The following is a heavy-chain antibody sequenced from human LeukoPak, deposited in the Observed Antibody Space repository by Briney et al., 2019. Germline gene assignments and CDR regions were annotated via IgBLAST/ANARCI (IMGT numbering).Heavy chain of an antibody. Sequence: GGSLRLSCAASGFTFSSYSMNWVRQAPGKGLEWVSSISSSSAYIYYADSVKGRFTISRDNAKNSLYLQMNSLRAEDTAVYYCAELGITMIGGVWGKGTTVTISS. J-gene: IGHJ6*04. D-gene: IGHD3-10*02. CDR1: GFTFSSYS. CDR3: AELGITMIGGV. V-gene: IGHV3-21*01. CDR2: ISSSSAYI.